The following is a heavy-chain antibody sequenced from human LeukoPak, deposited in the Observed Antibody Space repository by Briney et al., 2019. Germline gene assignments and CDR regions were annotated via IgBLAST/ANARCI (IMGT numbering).Heavy chain of an antibody. Sequence: PSETLSLTCTVSGGSISSYYWSWIRQPAGKGLEWIGRIYTSGSTNYDPSLKSRVTMSVDTSKNQFSLKLSSVTAADTAVYYCARGSSGTGYSSSWYKANWFDPWGQGTLVTVSS. J-gene: IGHJ5*02. V-gene: IGHV4-4*07. CDR3: ARGSSGTGYSSSWYKANWFDP. D-gene: IGHD6-13*01. CDR2: IYTSGST. CDR1: GGSISSYY.